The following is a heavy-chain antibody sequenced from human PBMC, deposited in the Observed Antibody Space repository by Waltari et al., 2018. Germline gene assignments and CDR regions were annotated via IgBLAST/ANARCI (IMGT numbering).Heavy chain of an antibody. Sequence: QVQLQESGPGLVKPSQTLSLTCTVSGGSISSGSYYWSWIRQPAGKGLEWIGRIYTSGSTNYNPSLKSRVTISVDTSKNQFSLKLSSVTAADTAVYYCARDGFRVTTSYYYYMDVWGKGTTVTVSS. J-gene: IGHJ6*03. CDR1: GGSISSGSYY. V-gene: IGHV4-61*02. CDR2: IYTSGST. CDR3: ARDGFRVTTSYYYYMDV. D-gene: IGHD4-4*01.